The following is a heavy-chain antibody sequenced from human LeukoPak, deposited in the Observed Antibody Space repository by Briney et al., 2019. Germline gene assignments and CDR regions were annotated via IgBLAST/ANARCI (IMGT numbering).Heavy chain of an antibody. D-gene: IGHD2-2*01. CDR3: ARLQGYCSSTSCYPYNWFDP. CDR2: IYHSGST. CDR1: GYSISSGYY. J-gene: IGHJ5*02. Sequence: PSETPSLTCAVSGYSISSGYYWGWIRQPPGKGLEWIGSIYHSGSTYYNPSLKSRVTISVDTSKNQFSLKLSSVTAADTAVYYCARLQGYCSSTSCYPYNWFDPWGQGTLVTVSS. V-gene: IGHV4-38-2*01.